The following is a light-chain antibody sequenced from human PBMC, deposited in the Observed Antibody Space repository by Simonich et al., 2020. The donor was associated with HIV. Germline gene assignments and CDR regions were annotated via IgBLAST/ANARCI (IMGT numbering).Light chain of an antibody. CDR1: QSVSRN. CDR3: HQYNNWPPWT. CDR2: GAS. J-gene: IGKJ1*01. Sequence: EIVMTQSPATLSVSPGERATLSCRASQSVSRNLVRYQQKPGQAPRLLIYGASTRATGIPARFSGSGSGTEFTLTISSMQSEDFAVYYCHQYNNWPPWTFGQGTKVEIK. V-gene: IGKV3-15*01.